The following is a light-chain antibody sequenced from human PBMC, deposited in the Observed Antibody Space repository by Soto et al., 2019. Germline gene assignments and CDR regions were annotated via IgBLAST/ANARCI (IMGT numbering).Light chain of an antibody. CDR2: GVS. V-gene: IGKV3-20*01. J-gene: IGKJ4*01. CDR1: QSVRSDY. Sequence: EIVMTQSPATLSLSPGDRATLSCRASQSVRSDYFAWYQQKPGQPPRVILFGVSTRATAIPDRFSGSGSGTDFTLTISRLEPDDFGLYYCHQYGNSPLTFSGGTKVDIK. CDR3: HQYGNSPLT.